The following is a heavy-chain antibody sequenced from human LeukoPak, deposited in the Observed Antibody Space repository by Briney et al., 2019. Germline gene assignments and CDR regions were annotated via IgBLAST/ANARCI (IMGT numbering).Heavy chain of an antibody. J-gene: IGHJ4*02. CDR3: ARMSRWSASSGYYDDGDY. V-gene: IGHV1-2*02. CDR1: GYTFTGYY. CDR2: INPNSGGT. D-gene: IGHD3-22*01. Sequence: ASVKVSCKPSGYTFTGYYMHWVRQAPGQGLEWMGWINPNSGGTNYAQKFQGRVTMTRDTSISTAYMELSRLRSDDTAVYYCARMSRWSASSGYYDDGDYWGQGTLVTVSS.